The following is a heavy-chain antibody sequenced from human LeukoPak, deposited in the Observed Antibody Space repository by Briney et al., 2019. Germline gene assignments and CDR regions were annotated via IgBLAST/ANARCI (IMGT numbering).Heavy chain of an antibody. Sequence: SETLSVTCTVSGGSISSYYWSWLRQPPGKGLEWIGYIYYSGSTNYNPSLKSRVTISVDTSKNQFSLKLSSVTAADTAVYYCASTYCSSTSCPLNFDYWGQGTLVTVSS. CDR1: GGSISSYY. J-gene: IGHJ4*02. V-gene: IGHV4-59*01. CDR3: ASTYCSSTSCPLNFDY. D-gene: IGHD2-2*01. CDR2: IYYSGST.